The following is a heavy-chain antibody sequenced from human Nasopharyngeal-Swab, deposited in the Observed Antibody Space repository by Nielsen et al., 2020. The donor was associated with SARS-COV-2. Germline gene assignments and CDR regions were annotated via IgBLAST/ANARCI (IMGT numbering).Heavy chain of an antibody. V-gene: IGHV3-30-3*01. CDR1: GFTFSSYP. CDR3: AREGRDGAVSS. J-gene: IGHJ5*02. D-gene: IGHD5-24*01. Sequence: GESLKISCAASGFTFSSYPMHWVRQAPGKGLDWVAVISYDGNIKYYTDSVKGRFTISRDNSKNTLYLQMNSLRAEDTAVYFCAREGRDGAVSSWGQGTLVTVSS. CDR2: ISYDGNIK.